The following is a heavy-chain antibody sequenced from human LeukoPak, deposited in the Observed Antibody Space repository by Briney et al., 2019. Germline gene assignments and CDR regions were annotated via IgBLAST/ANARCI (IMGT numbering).Heavy chain of an antibody. D-gene: IGHD6-6*01. CDR1: GGSISSGGYY. CDR2: MHYIGTT. V-gene: IGHV4-31*03. CDR3: ARVEYSSSSGYYFYMDV. J-gene: IGHJ6*03. Sequence: SETLSLTCTVSGGSISSGGYYWSWIRQLPGKGLEWIAYMHYIGTTHYNPSLKSRVTISVDTSKNQFSLKLSSVTAADTAVYYCARVEYSSSSGYYFYMDVWGKGTTVTVSS.